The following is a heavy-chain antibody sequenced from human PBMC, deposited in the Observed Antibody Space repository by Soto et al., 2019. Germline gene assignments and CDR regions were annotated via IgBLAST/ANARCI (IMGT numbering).Heavy chain of an antibody. Sequence: QVQLVQSGAEVKKPGASVKVSCKASGYTFSSYAVQWVRQAPGQSLEWIGWIHAGNGDTKYSQKFHGRVTLTIDTSANTAYMDLSSLRSEDTAVYYCARVPRYTSDIVEVPAVMFDDWFVPWGQGTLVTVSS. V-gene: IGHV1-3*01. CDR3: ARVPRYTSDIVEVPAVMFDDWFVP. J-gene: IGHJ5*02. D-gene: IGHD2-2*01. CDR2: IHAGNGDT. CDR1: GYTFSSYA.